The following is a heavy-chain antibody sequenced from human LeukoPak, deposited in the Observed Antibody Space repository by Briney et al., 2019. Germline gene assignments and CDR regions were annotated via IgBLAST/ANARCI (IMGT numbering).Heavy chain of an antibody. V-gene: IGHV1-18*01. Sequence: ASVNVSCKTSGYTITSYAISWVRQAPGQGLEWMGWISAYNGNTIYAQNLQGRVTLTTDTSTSTAYMEVRSLRSDDTAIYYCAREVSDIRGQIDYWGQGTLVTVSS. CDR2: ISAYNGNT. CDR3: AREVSDIRGQIDY. D-gene: IGHD1-14*01. CDR1: GYTITSYA. J-gene: IGHJ4*02.